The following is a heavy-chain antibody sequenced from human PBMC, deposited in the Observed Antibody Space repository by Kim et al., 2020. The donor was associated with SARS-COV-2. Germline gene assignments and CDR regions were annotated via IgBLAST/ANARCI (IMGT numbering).Heavy chain of an antibody. CDR1: GGSISSSSYY. CDR3: ARHAFITMVRGVTNWFDP. V-gene: IGHV4-39*01. CDR2: IYYSGST. J-gene: IGHJ5*02. D-gene: IGHD3-10*01. Sequence: SETLSLTCTVSGGSISSSSYYWGWIRQPPGKGLEWIGSIYYSGSTYYNPSLKSRVTISVDTSKNQFSLKLSSVTAADTAVYYCARHAFITMVRGVTNWFDPWGQGTLVTVSS.